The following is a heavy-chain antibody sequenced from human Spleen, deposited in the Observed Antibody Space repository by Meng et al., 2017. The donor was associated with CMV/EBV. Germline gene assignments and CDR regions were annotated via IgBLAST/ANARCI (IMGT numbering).Heavy chain of an antibody. V-gene: IGHV4-4*02. J-gene: IGHJ4*02. D-gene: IGHD6-6*01. Sequence: VSGDPIRNNDWWSWVRRAPGKGLEWIGEVFSGGTTTYSPSLRSRVSMSVDKSKSQISLTLTSVTAADTAVYHCVRKSLCSSISCYDFWGRGTLVTVSS. CDR2: VFSGGTT. CDR1: GDPIRNNDW. CDR3: VRKSLCSSISCYDF.